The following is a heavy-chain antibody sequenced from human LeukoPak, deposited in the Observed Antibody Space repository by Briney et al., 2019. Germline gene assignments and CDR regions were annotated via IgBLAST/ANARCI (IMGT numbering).Heavy chain of an antibody. J-gene: IGHJ4*02. CDR1: GGSISSSSYY. CDR2: IYYSGST. Sequence: SETLSLTCTVSGGSISSSSYYWGWIRQPPGKGLEWIGSIYYSGSTYYNPSLKSRVTISVDTSKNQFSLKLSSVTAADTAVYYCAKSGGYGLIDYWGQGTLVTVSS. CDR3: AKSGGYGLIDY. V-gene: IGHV4-39*01. D-gene: IGHD1-26*01.